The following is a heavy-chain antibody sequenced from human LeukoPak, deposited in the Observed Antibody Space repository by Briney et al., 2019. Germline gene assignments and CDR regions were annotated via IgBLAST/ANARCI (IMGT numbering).Heavy chain of an antibody. D-gene: IGHD3-9*01. J-gene: IGHJ3*02. CDR3: ASPRELRYFDWFKDHDAFDI. CDR1: GFTFSRNW. V-gene: IGHV3-7*03. Sequence: GGSLRLSCAASGFTFSRNWMSWVRQAPGKGLEWVANIKQDGSEKYYVDSVKGRFTISRDNAKNSLYLQMNSLRSEDTAVYYCASPRELRYFDWFKDHDAFDIWGQGTMVTVSS. CDR2: IKQDGSEK.